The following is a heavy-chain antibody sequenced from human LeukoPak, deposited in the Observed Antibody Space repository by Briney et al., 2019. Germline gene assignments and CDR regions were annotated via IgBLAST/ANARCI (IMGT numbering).Heavy chain of an antibody. Sequence: GASVKVSCKVSGYTLTELSMHWVRQAPGKGLEWMGGFDPEDGETIYAQKFQGRVTMTEDTPTDTAHMELSNLRSEDTAVYYCATLNYGDYPWWGQGTLVTVSS. CDR1: GYTLTELS. CDR2: FDPEDGET. D-gene: IGHD4-17*01. CDR3: ATLNYGDYPW. V-gene: IGHV1-24*01. J-gene: IGHJ4*02.